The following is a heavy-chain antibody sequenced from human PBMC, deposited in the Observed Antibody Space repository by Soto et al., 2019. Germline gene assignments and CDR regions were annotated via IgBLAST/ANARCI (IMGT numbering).Heavy chain of an antibody. CDR2: ISYDGSNK. D-gene: IGHD3-22*01. J-gene: IGHJ4*02. CDR1: GFTFSSYG. Sequence: GGSLRLACAASGFTFSSYGMHWVRQAPGKGLEWVAVISYDGSNKYYADSVKGRFSISRDNSKNTLYLQMNSLRAEDTAVYYCAKGPNYYGSSGYYDNWGQGTMVTISS. CDR3: AKGPNYYGSSGYYDN. V-gene: IGHV3-30*18.